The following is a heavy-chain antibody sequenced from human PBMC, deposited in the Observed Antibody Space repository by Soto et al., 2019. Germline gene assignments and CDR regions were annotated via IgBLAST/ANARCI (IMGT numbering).Heavy chain of an antibody. V-gene: IGHV3-11*01. D-gene: IGHD6-13*01. J-gene: IGHJ4*02. CDR2: ISSRSSTI. CDR1: GFTFSDYY. CDR3: ASVGSSCSFDY. Sequence: PGGSLRLSCAASGFTFSDYYMSWIRQAPGKGLEWVSYISSRSSTIFYADSVKGRFTISRDNVKNSLYLQMNSLRAEDTAVYYCASVGSSCSFDYWGQGTLVTVSS.